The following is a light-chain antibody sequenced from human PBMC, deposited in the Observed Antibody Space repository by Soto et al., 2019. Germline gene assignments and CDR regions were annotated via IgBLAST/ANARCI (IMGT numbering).Light chain of an antibody. Sequence: DIQMTQSPSTLSGSVGDRGTITCRASQTISSWLAWYQQKPGEAPKLLIYDASKLETGVPSRFSGSGSGTDFTFTISSLQPEDFATYHCQQYDHLPITFGQGTRLEIK. CDR1: QTISSW. J-gene: IGKJ5*01. CDR3: QQYDHLPIT. CDR2: DAS. V-gene: IGKV1-5*01.